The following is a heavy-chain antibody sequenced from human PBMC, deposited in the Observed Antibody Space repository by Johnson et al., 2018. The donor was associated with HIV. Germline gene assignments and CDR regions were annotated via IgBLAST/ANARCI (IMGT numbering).Heavy chain of an antibody. D-gene: IGHD1-7*01. Sequence: QVQLVESGGGVVRPGGSLRLSCAASGFTFSDYYMTWIRQAPGKGLEWVSYISSSGSTMYYADSVKGRFTISRDNAKNSLYLQMNSLRAEDTAVYHCARRGNWNYLKSAFDIWGQGTMVTVSS. CDR3: ARRGNWNYLKSAFDI. CDR2: ISSSGSTM. CDR1: GFTFSDYY. J-gene: IGHJ3*02. V-gene: IGHV3-11*04.